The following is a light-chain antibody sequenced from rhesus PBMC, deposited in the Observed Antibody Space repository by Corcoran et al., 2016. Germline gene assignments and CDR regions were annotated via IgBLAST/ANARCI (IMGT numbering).Light chain of an antibody. CDR2: RNN. J-gene: IGLJ6*01. V-gene: IGLV10-114*01. CDR3: SAWDSSLSAHV. Sequence: QAGLTQPPSVSKGLRQTALLTCTGNSNNVGNQGAAWLQQHQGHPPTLLSYRNNNRPSGISERFSASRSGNTASLTITGLQPEDEADYYCSAWDSSLSAHVFGSGTKLTVL. CDR1: SNNVGNQG.